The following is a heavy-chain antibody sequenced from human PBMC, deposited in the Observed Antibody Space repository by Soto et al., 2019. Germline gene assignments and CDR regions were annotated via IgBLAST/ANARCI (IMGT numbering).Heavy chain of an antibody. D-gene: IGHD2-21*01. CDR3: ARDDSFALDI. V-gene: IGHV3-48*01. CDR2: IRGTT. CDR1: GFTFTSYS. J-gene: IGHJ3*02. Sequence: PGGSLRLSCAASGFTFTSYSMNWVRQAPGKGLEWVSYIRGTTHYADSVKGRFTISRDNARSSLYLQMNSLRADDTAVYYCARDDSFALDIWGQGTMVTVSS.